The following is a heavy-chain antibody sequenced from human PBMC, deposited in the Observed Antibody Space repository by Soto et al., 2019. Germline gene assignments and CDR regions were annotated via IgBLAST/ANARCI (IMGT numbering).Heavy chain of an antibody. CDR3: AQAVDWYFDV. Sequence: QLVESGGCLVQPGRSLRLSCAASGFTFDDYAMHWVRQPPGKGLEWVAGISWNSKFIDYADSVKGRFTISRDNAKNSLFLQMDSLRPEDTAFYYRAQAVDWYFDVWGRGTLVSVSS. CDR2: ISWNSKFI. J-gene: IGHJ2*01. CDR1: GFTFDDYA. V-gene: IGHV3-9*01. D-gene: IGHD6-19*01.